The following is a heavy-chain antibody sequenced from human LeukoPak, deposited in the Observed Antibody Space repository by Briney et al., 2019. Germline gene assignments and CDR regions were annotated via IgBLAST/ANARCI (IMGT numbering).Heavy chain of an antibody. J-gene: IGHJ4*02. CDR3: ARHESFRGGYFDY. CDR1: GFTFNTYA. CDR2: IYYSGST. Sequence: GSLRHSCAASGFTFNTYAMSWIRQPPGKGLEWIGYIYYSGSTNYNPSLKSRVTISVDTSKNQFSLKLSSVTAADTAVYYCARHESFRGGYFDYWGQGTLVTVSS. V-gene: IGHV4-59*08. D-gene: IGHD3-10*01.